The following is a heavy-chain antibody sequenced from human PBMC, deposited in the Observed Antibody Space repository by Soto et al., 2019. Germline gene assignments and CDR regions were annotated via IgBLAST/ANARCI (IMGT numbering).Heavy chain of an antibody. CDR2: ISAYNGNT. J-gene: IGHJ6*03. CDR3: ARGIPATGTTDWGYYMDV. Sequence: ASLKVSCKASGYTFTSYGISWVRQAPGQGLEWMGWISAYNGNTNYAQKLQGRVTMTTDTSTSTAYMELRSLRSDDTAVYYCARGIPATGTTDWGYYMDVWGKGTTVTVSS. CDR1: GYTFTSYG. D-gene: IGHD1-7*01. V-gene: IGHV1-18*01.